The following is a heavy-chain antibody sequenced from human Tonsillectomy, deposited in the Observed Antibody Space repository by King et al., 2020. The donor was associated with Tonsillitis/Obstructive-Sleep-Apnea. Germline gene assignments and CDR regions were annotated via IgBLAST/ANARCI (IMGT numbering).Heavy chain of an antibody. D-gene: IGHD2-8*01. Sequence: QLQESGPGLVKPSETLSLTCTVSGGSISSYYWSWIRQPPGKGLEWIGYIYYSGSTNSNPSLRSRVTISVDTSKNQFSLKLSSVTAADTAGYYCARDMVLEAGGDAFDIWGQGTMVTVSS. V-gene: IGHV4-59*01. J-gene: IGHJ3*02. CDR3: ARDMVLEAGGDAFDI. CDR1: GGSISSYY. CDR2: IYYSGST.